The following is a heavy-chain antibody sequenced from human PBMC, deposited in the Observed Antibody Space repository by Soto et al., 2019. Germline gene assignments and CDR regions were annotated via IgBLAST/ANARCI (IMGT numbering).Heavy chain of an antibody. CDR1: GGSISSEGYS. Sequence: TSETLSLTFTVSGGSISSEGYSWRWFRQLPGKGLELIGDIYYSGTTYHNPSLRSQLTISGDSSKNQFSPKLSSVTAADTALYYCARGRGYSYGPYYFDYWGQGTLVTVSS. CDR3: ARGRGYSYGPYYFDY. CDR2: IYYSGTT. D-gene: IGHD5-18*01. J-gene: IGHJ4*02. V-gene: IGHV4-31*01.